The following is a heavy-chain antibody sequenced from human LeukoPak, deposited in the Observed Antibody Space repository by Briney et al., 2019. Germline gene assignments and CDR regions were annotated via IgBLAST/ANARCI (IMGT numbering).Heavy chain of an antibody. V-gene: IGHV4-61*02. CDR1: GDSIDNPTFY. D-gene: IGHD3-10*01. J-gene: IGHJ4*02. CDR2: VYSSGST. Sequence: SQTLSLTCAVSGDSIDNPTFYWSWIRQPAGKGLEWIGRVYSSGSTNYNPSLQSRLTISVDSSKNQFSLRLNSVTAADTAVYYCVGIGITEPRLEYWGQSTLVSVSS. CDR3: VGIGITEPRLEY.